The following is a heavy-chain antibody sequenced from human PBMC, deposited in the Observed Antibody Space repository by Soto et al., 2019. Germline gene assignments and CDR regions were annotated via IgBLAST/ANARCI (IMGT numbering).Heavy chain of an antibody. CDR1: GYTFTGYY. Sequence: GASVKVSCKASGYTFTGYYMHWVRQAPGQGLEWMGWINPNSGGTNYAQKFQVWVTMTRDTSISTAYMELSRLRSDDTAVYYCARDYEDSSSWSRRGYYYYGMDVWGQGTTVTVSS. CDR3: ARDYEDSSSWSRRGYYYYGMDV. D-gene: IGHD6-13*01. V-gene: IGHV1-2*04. CDR2: INPNSGGT. J-gene: IGHJ6*02.